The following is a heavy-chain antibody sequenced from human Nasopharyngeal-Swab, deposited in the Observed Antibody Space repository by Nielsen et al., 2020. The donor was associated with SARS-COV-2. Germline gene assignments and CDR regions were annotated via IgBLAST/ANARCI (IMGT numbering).Heavy chain of an antibody. CDR1: GFTFSSYE. Sequence: GGSLRLSCAASGFTFSSYEMNWVRQAPGKGLEWVSYISSSGSTIYYADSVKGRFTISRDNARNSLYLQMNSLRAEDTAVYYCARGADTAMGDYWGQGTLVTVSS. CDR2: ISSSGSTI. D-gene: IGHD5-18*01. V-gene: IGHV3-48*03. CDR3: ARGADTAMGDY. J-gene: IGHJ4*02.